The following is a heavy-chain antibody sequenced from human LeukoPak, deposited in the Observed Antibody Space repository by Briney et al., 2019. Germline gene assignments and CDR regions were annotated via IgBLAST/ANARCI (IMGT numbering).Heavy chain of an antibody. V-gene: IGHV1-24*01. CDR1: GYTLTELS. CDR2: FDPEDGET. D-gene: IGHD2-15*01. CDR3: ATVVVVAATPSDY. J-gene: IGHJ4*02. Sequence: ASVKVACKVSGYTLTELSMHWVRQAPGKGLEWMGGFDPEDGETIYAQKVQGRVTMTEDTSTDKAYMELSSLRSEDTAVYYCATVVVVAATPSDYWGQGTLVTVSS.